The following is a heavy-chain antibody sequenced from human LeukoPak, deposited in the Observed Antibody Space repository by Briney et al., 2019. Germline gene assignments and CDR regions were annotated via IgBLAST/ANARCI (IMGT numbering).Heavy chain of an antibody. V-gene: IGHV1-24*01. D-gene: IGHD2-21*02. CDR2: SDPEDGET. CDR3: VTDRARLFWYFDL. CDR1: GSTLTDLS. J-gene: IGHJ2*01. Sequence: GASVKVSCQVSGSTLTDLSIHWVRQAPEKGLEYVGGSDPEDGETFHAQNFQGRVTMTEDTSIDTAYMELSSLRSEDTAVYYCVTDRARLFWYFDLWGRGSLVTVSS.